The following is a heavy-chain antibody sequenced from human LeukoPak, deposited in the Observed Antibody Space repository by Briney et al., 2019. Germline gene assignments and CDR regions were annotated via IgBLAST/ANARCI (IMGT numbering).Heavy chain of an antibody. V-gene: IGHV3-9*01. CDR2: ISWNSGSI. CDR3: ATDIKGYGSSFDY. J-gene: IGHJ4*02. CDR1: GFTFDDYA. D-gene: IGHD3-10*01. Sequence: GGSLRLSCAASGFTFDDYAMHWVRQAPGKGLEWVSGISWNSGSIGYADSVKGRFTISRDNAKNSLYLQMNSLRAEDTALYYCATDIKGYGSSFDYWGQGTLVTVSS.